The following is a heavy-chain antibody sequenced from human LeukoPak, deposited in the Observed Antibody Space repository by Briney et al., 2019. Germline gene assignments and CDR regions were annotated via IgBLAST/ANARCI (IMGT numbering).Heavy chain of an antibody. CDR1: GFTFSSYW. V-gene: IGHV3-74*01. D-gene: IGHD4-23*01. Sequence: GGSLSLSCAASGFTFSSYWMHWVRQAPGKGLVWVSRIKNDGSSTSYADSVKGRFTISRDNAKNTLYLQMNSLRAEDTAVYYCAPAGGNSGDYFDYWGQGTLVTVSS. CDR2: IKNDGSST. J-gene: IGHJ4*02. CDR3: APAGGNSGDYFDY.